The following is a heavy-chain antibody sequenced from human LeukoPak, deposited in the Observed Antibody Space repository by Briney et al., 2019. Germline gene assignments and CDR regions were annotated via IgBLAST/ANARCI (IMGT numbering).Heavy chain of an antibody. CDR3: ARVCCSSTSCYSPLFDY. CDR1: GFTFSSYS. Sequence: PGGSLRPSCAASGFTFSSYSMNWVRQAPGKGLEWVSSISSSSSYIYYADSVKGRFTISRDNAKNSLYLQMNSLRAEDTAVCYCARVCCSSTSCYSPLFDYWGQGTLVTVSS. J-gene: IGHJ4*02. V-gene: IGHV3-21*01. D-gene: IGHD2-2*01. CDR2: ISSSSSYI.